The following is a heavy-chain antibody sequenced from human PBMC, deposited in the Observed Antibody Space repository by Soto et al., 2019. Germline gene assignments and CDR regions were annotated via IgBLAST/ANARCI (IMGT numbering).Heavy chain of an antibody. CDR2: ISGSGGST. J-gene: IGHJ6*02. CDR3: AKVISSGTIFGVVIHQYYYYYGMDV. D-gene: IGHD3-3*01. CDR1: GFTFSSYA. Sequence: GGSLRLSCAASGFTFSSYAMSWVRQAPGKGLEWVSAISGSGGSTYYADSVKGRFTISRDNSKKTLYLQMNSQRAEDTSVYYCAKVISSGTIFGVVIHQYYYYYGMDVWGQGTTVTVSS. V-gene: IGHV3-23*01.